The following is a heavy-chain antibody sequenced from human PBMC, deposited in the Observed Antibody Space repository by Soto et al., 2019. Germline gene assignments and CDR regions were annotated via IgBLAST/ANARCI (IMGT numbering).Heavy chain of an antibody. CDR2: TYYRSKWYN. J-gene: IGHJ4*02. Sequence: QVPLQQSGPGLVKPSQTLSLTCAISGDSVSSNSAAWNWIRQSPSRGLEWLGRTYYRSKWYNDYAVSVKSRIIINPDTSKIQFSLQLNSVTPEDTAVYYCARAERDYGSGSYLTYYFDYWVQGTLVTVSS. CDR3: ARAERDYGSGSYLTYYFDY. V-gene: IGHV6-1*01. D-gene: IGHD3-10*01. CDR1: GDSVSSNSAA.